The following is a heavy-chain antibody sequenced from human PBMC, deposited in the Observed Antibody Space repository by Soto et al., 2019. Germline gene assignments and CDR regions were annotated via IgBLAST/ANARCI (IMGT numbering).Heavy chain of an antibody. V-gene: IGHV1-3*01. CDR3: ARAAYYYDSSGFYH. CDR1: GYTFNLYS. CDR2: INAGNGYT. J-gene: IGHJ4*02. D-gene: IGHD3-22*01. Sequence: SVKVSCKASGYTFNLYSIHWVRQAPGQRLEWMGWINAGNGYTKYSHNFQGRVTITRDTSASTAYMELSSLRSEDTAVYYCARAAYYYDSSGFYHWGQGTLVTVSS.